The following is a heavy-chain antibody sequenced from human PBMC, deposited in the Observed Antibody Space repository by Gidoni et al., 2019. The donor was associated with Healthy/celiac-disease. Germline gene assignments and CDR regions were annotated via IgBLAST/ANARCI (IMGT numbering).Heavy chain of an antibody. Sequence: QVQLVESGGGVVQPGRALRLSCAASGLTFSSYGMHWVSQAPGKGLEWGAVISYDGSNKYYADSVKGRFTISRDNSKNTLYLQMNSLRAEDTAVYYCATDLHPRYGEPACFDYWGQGTLVTVSS. J-gene: IGHJ4*02. CDR2: ISYDGSNK. V-gene: IGHV3-30*03. CDR3: ATDLHPRYGEPACFDY. CDR1: GLTFSSYG. D-gene: IGHD4-17*01.